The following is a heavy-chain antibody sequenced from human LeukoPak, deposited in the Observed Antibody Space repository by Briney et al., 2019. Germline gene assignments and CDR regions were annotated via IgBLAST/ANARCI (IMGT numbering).Heavy chain of an antibody. D-gene: IGHD3-22*01. CDR3: ASYDSSGYYPGYFQH. CDR1: GYSISSGYY. V-gene: IGHV4-38-2*02. CDR2: IYHSGST. J-gene: IGHJ1*01. Sequence: SENLSLTCIVSGYSISSGYYWGWIRQPPGKGLEWIGNIYHSGSTYYNPSLKSRVTISLDTSKNQFSLKLSSVTAADTAVYYCASYDSSGYYPGYFQHWGQGTLVTVSS.